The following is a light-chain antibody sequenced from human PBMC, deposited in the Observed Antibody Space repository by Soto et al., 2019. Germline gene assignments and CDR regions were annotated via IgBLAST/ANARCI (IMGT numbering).Light chain of an antibody. CDR1: SSDVGGYNY. CDR3: SSYAASNNFYFV. CDR2: EVT. V-gene: IGLV2-8*01. J-gene: IGLJ3*02. Sequence: QSALTQPPSASGSPGQSVTISCTGTSSDVGGYNYVSWYQQYPGRATKLMIYEVTKRSSGVPDRFSGSKSGNTASLTVSGLQAEDEAYYYGSSYAASNNFYFVFGGGTQLTVL.